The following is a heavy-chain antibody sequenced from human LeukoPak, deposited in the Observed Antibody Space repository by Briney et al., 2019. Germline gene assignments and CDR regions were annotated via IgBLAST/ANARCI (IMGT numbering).Heavy chain of an antibody. J-gene: IGHJ4*02. Sequence: GGSLRLSCAASGFTFSSYAMNWARQAPGKGLEWVSAISGSGASTYYADSVKGRFTISRDNSKNTLYLQMNSLRAEDTAVYYCARNPYGDFSFDYWGQGTPVTVSS. CDR1: GFTFSSYA. V-gene: IGHV3-23*01. D-gene: IGHD4-17*01. CDR2: ISGSGAST. CDR3: ARNPYGDFSFDY.